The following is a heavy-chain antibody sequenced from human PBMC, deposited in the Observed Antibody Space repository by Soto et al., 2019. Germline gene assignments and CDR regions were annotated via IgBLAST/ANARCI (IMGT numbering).Heavy chain of an antibody. V-gene: IGHV3-33*01. D-gene: IGHD3-22*01. Sequence: RHRNAAAGVTCRGFGMRRISKEQGKGLEWVAVIWYDGSNKYYADSVKGRFTISRDNSKNTLYLQMNSLRAEDTAVYYCARDRPYYDSSGYYGYAFDIWGQGTMVNVSS. CDR1: GVTCRGFG. CDR3: ARDRPYYDSSGYYGYAFDI. J-gene: IGHJ3*02. CDR2: IWYDGSNK.